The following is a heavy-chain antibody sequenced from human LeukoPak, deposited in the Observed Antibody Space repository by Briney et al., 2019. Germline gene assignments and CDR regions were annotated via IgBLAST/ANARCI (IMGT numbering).Heavy chain of an antibody. D-gene: IGHD6-6*01. J-gene: IGHJ4*02. Sequence: ASVKVSCKASGYTFTSYAISWVRQAPGQGLEWMGGIIPIFGTANYAQKFQGRVTITADKSTSTAYMELSSLRSEDTAVYYCARGDKGYSSSYNFDYWGQGTLVTVSS. V-gene: IGHV1-69*06. CDR2: IIPIFGTA. CDR3: ARGDKGYSSSYNFDY. CDR1: GYTFTSYA.